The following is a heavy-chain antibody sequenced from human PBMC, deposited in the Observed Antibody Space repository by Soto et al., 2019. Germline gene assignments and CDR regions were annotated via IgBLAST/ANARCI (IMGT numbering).Heavy chain of an antibody. CDR1: GGSFSGYY. J-gene: IGHJ4*02. CDR2: INHSGST. D-gene: IGHD2-2*01. Sequence: QVQLQQWGAGLLKPSETLSLTCAVYGGSFSGYYWSWIRQPPGEGLEWIGEINHSGSTNYNPSLRSRITISVDTSKNQFSLKLSSVTAADTAVYYCARGSGDCSSTSCSREFDYWGQGTLVTVSS. V-gene: IGHV4-34*01. CDR3: ARGSGDCSSTSCSREFDY.